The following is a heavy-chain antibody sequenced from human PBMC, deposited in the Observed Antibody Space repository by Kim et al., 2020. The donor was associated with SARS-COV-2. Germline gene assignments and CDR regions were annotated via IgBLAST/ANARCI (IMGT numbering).Heavy chain of an antibody. CDR3: TRSHGVY. CDR2: ISCSGSA. J-gene: IGHJ4*02. CDR1: GGSISSKTYY. D-gene: IGHD3-3*01. V-gene: IGHV4-39*01. Sequence: SETLSLTCIVSGGSISSKTYYWGRVRQPQGKGLEWIGMISCSGSAPYNPSLKGRVSISLDTWKNQFSLRRYPVTAAVTAVYYCTRSHGVYWGQGTLVTVSS.